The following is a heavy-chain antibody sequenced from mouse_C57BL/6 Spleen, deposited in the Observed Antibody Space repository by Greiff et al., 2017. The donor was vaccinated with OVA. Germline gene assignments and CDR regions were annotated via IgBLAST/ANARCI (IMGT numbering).Heavy chain of an antibody. D-gene: IGHD4-1*01. J-gene: IGHJ4*01. CDR2: INPYNGGT. Sequence: VHVKQSGPVLVKPGASVKMSCKASGYTFTDYYMNWVKQSHGESLEWIGVINPYNGGTSYNQKFQGKATLTVDKSSSTAYMELNSLTSEDSAVYYCAYPGDYAMDYWGQGTSVTVSS. CDR1: GYTFTDYY. CDR3: AYPGDYAMDY. V-gene: IGHV1-19*01.